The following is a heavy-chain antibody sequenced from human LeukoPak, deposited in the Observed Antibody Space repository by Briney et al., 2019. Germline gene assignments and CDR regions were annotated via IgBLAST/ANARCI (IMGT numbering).Heavy chain of an antibody. V-gene: IGHV1-18*01. CDR3: ARDRVTYSTSSGVDY. CDR2: ISAYNGNT. CDR1: GYTFSSYG. Sequence: ASVKVSCKASGYTFSSYGISWVRQAPGQGLEWMGRISAYNGNTNYAQKFQGRVTMTTDPSTTTAYMELRSLRSDDTAVYYCARDRVTYSTSSGVDYWGQGTLVTVSS. J-gene: IGHJ4*02. D-gene: IGHD6-6*01.